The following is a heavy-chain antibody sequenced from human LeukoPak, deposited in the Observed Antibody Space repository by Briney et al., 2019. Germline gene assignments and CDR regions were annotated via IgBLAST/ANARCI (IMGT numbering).Heavy chain of an antibody. CDR1: GYTFTSYG. CDR2: ISAYNGNT. D-gene: IGHD3-10*01. Sequence: ASVKVSCKASGYTFTSYGISWVRQAPGQGLEWMGWISAYNGNTNYAQKLQGRATMTTGTSTSTAYMELRSLRSDDTAVYYCARGRILWFGKLFPFDYWGQGTLVTVSS. V-gene: IGHV1-18*04. CDR3: ARGRILWFGKLFPFDY. J-gene: IGHJ4*02.